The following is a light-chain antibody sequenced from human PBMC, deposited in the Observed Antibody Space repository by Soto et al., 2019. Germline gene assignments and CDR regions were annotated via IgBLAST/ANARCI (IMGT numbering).Light chain of an antibody. Sequence: EIVLTQSPGTLSLSPGERATLSFMSSQSVSSSYLAWYQQKPGQAPRLLIYGASSRATGIPDRFSGSGSGTDFTLTISRLEPEDFAVYHCQQYGDSPLTFGGGTKVDIK. CDR2: GAS. CDR1: QSVSSSY. CDR3: QQYGDSPLT. V-gene: IGKV3-20*01. J-gene: IGKJ4*01.